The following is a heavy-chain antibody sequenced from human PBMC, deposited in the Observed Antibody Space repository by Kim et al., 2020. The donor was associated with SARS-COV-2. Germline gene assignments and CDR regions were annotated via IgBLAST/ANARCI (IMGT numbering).Heavy chain of an antibody. CDR2: ISHDGSVK. Sequence: QVQLVQSGGGVVHPGRSLKPSCVGSGFTFRSYGLHWVRQAPGKGLEWVADISHDGSVKFYTDSAKGRFTISRDNSKNTLYLQMNSLRAEDTAVYYCTRDFGSGTYYDRPLYHWGRGTLVTVSS. CDR1: GFTFRSYG. CDR3: TRDFGSGTYYDRPLYH. D-gene: IGHD3-10*01. V-gene: IGHV3-30*03. J-gene: IGHJ4*02.